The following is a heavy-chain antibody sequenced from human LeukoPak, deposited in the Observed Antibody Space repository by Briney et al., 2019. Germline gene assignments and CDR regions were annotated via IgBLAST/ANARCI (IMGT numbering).Heavy chain of an antibody. J-gene: IGHJ4*02. CDR2: IYHSGST. CDR3: ARERVVTAIHYFDY. D-gene: IGHD2-21*02. CDR1: GGSISSSNW. V-gene: IGHV4-4*02. Sequence: SGTLSLTCSVSGGSISSSNWWSWVRQPPGKGLEWIGEIYHSGSTNYNPSLKSRVTISVDKSKNQLSLKLSSVTAADTAVYYCARERVVTAIHYFDYWGQGTLVTVSS.